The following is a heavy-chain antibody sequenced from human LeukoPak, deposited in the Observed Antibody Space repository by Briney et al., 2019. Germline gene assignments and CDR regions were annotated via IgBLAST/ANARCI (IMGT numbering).Heavy chain of an antibody. CDR2: INPTGGST. V-gene: IGHV1-46*01. CDR3: ARDHYHKIHSVMVTAPDC. CDR1: GYTFTSYY. J-gene: IGHJ4*02. Sequence: GASVKVSCKASGYTFTSYYMHWVRQAPGEGLEWMGIINPTGGSTSYAQKFQGRVTMTRDTSTSTVYMELSSLRSEDTAVYYCARDHYHKIHSVMVTAPDCWGQGTLVIVSS. D-gene: IGHD2-21*02.